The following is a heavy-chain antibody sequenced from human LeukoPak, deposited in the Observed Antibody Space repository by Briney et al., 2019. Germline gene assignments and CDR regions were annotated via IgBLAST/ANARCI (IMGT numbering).Heavy chain of an antibody. CDR2: IIPIFGTA. Sequence: VASVKVSCKASGGTFSSYAISWVRQAPGQGLEWMGGIIPIFGTANYAQKFQGRVTITADESTSTAYMELSSLRSEDTAVYYCAWNPTTVTTNFDYWGQGTLVTVSS. J-gene: IGHJ4*02. CDR3: AWNPTTVTTNFDY. D-gene: IGHD4-17*01. V-gene: IGHV1-69*13. CDR1: GGTFSSYA.